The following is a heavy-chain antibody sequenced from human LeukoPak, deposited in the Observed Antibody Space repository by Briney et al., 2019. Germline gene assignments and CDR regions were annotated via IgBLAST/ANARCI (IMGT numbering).Heavy chain of an antibody. CDR1: GGSISSYY. J-gene: IGHJ4*02. D-gene: IGHD3-9*01. CDR3: ARLQDDFDWLYYFDY. CDR2: IYYSGST. Sequence: PSETLSLTCTVSGGSISSYYWSWIRQPPGKGLEWIGYIYYSGSTNYNPSLKSRVTISGDTSKNQFSLKLRSVTAADTAVYYCARLQDDFDWLYYFDYWGQGTLVTVSS. V-gene: IGHV4-59*01.